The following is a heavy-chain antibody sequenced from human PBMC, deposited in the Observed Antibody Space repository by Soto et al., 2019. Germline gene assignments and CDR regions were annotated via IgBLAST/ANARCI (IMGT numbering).Heavy chain of an antibody. CDR2: ISGSGGST. V-gene: IGHV3-23*01. J-gene: IGHJ4*02. CDR1: GFTFSSYA. D-gene: IGHD6-13*01. CDR3: ARDRLAAAVTLAY. Sequence: EVQLLESGGGLVQPGGSLRLSCAASGFTFSSYAMSWVRQAPGKGLEWVAAISGSGGSTYYADSVKGRFTISRDNTKNTLYRQMNSLRAEDPAVYYCARDRLAAAVTLAYWGQGTLVTVSS.